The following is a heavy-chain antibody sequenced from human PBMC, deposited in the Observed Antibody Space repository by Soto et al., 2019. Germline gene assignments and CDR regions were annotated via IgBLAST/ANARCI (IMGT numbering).Heavy chain of an antibody. CDR2: ISAYNGNT. CDR1: GYTFTSYS. J-gene: IGHJ4*02. V-gene: IGHV1-18*01. Sequence: ASVKVSCKASGYTFTSYSISWVRQAPGQGLEWMGWISAYNGNTNYAQKLQGRVTMTTDTSTSTAYMELRSLRSDDTAVYYCARDLAVAGNYYFDYWGQGTLVTVSS. CDR3: ARDLAVAGNYYFDY. D-gene: IGHD6-19*01.